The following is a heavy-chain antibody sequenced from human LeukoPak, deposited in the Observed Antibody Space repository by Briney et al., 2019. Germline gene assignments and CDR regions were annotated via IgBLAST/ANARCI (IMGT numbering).Heavy chain of an antibody. V-gene: IGHV4-59*01. CDR3: AAAYCGGDCYSALDY. D-gene: IGHD2-21*02. J-gene: IGHJ4*02. Sequence: PSETLSLTCTVSGGSISSYYWSWIRQPPGKGLEWIGYIYYSGSTNYNPSLKSRVTISVDTSKNQFSLKLSSVTAADTAVYYCAAAYCGGDCYSALDYWGQGTLVTVSP. CDR1: GGSISSYY. CDR2: IYYSGST.